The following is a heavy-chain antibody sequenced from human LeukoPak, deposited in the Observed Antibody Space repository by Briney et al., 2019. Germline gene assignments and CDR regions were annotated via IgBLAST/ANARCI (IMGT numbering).Heavy chain of an antibody. V-gene: IGHV1-69*13. D-gene: IGHD6-13*01. J-gene: IGHJ3*02. CDR2: IIPIFGTA. CDR3: ARVSSLAFDAFDI. Sequence: SVKVSCKASGGTFSIYAISWVRQGPGQGLGWMGGIIPIFGTANYAQKFQGRVTITADESTSTAYMELSSLRSEDTAVYYCARVSSLAFDAFDIWGQGTMVTVSS. CDR1: GGTFSIYA.